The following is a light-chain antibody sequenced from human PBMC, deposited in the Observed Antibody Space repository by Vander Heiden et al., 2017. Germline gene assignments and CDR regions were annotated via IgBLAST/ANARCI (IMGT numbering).Light chain of an antibody. CDR3: QQQRLSPRT. Sequence: VLTQSPRTLSLSPGERATLSSRAIQRVDSSHLAWSPQNPDLAPRLLIYGASRRANGISDRFSGSGSGIDFTLNISSLESEDCAVYYCQQQRLSPRTFGQGTKVEIK. V-gene: IGKV3-20*01. CDR1: QRVDSSH. CDR2: GAS. J-gene: IGKJ1*01.